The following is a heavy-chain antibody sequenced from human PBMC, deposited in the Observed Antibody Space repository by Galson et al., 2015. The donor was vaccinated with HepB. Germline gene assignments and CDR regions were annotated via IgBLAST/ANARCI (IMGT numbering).Heavy chain of an antibody. CDR2: IEWDNKK. V-gene: IGHV2-70*04. D-gene: IGHD6-13*01. CDR1: GFSLNSREPR. J-gene: IGHJ5*02. CDR3: VRIGPAAVDS. Sequence: PALVKPTQTLTLTCTFSGFSLNSREPRVSWIRQPPGKALEWLARIEWDNKKFYSASLKTRVTISKDTSKDQVVLTLTNVDPVDTATYYCVRIGPAAVDSWGLGTLVTVSS.